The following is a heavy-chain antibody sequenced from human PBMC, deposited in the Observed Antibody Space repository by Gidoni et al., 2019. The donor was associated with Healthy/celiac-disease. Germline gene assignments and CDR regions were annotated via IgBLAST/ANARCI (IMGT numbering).Heavy chain of an antibody. CDR2: ISAYNGNT. V-gene: IGHV1-18*01. CDR1: GSTSTSYG. D-gene: IGHD6-19*01. CDR3: ARDPTPYSSGWPVDY. J-gene: IGHJ4*02. Sequence: QVQLVPSGAEVTKPGSSVKVSCQSSGSTSTSYGISWVRQAPGQGLEWMGWISAYNGNTNYAQKLQGRVTMTTDTSTSTAYMELRSLRSDDTAVYYCARDPTPYSSGWPVDYGGQGTLGTVSS.